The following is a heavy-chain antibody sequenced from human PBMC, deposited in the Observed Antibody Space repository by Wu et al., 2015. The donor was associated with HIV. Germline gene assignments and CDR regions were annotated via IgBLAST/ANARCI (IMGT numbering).Heavy chain of an antibody. CDR1: GYSFTSYY. V-gene: IGHV1-46*01. J-gene: IGHJ3*02. CDR2: INPSGGGT. CDR3: ARRGTHYYESSGSFNVFLTI. D-gene: IGHD3-22*01. Sequence: QVQLVQSGAEVKKPGASVTVSCKASGYSFTSYYMHWVRQAPGQGLKWMGIINPSGGGTSYAQEFQGRVTMTRDTSTTTVYMEVSSLRSEDTAVYYCARRGTHYYESSGSFNVFLTIWGQGTKVNRLF.